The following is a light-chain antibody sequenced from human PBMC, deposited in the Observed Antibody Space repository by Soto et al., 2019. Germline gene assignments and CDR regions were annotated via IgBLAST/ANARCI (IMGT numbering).Light chain of an antibody. J-gene: IGKJ5*01. V-gene: IGKV3-11*01. CDR2: YAS. CDR3: KHRSVXPVS. Sequence: EIVLTQSPATLSLSPGERATVSCSASQSVSSFVAWYQEKPGQAARLLIFYASNMATGIPARFSGSGSGTHLPLTLSSLEPEDFAVYHFKHRSVXPVSFGQGTRLXI. CDR1: QSVSSF.